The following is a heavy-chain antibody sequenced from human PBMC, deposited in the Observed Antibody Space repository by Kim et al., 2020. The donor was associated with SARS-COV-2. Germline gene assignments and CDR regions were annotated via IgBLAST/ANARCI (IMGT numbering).Heavy chain of an antibody. CDR2: IYPDDSDT. J-gene: IGHJ6*02. Sequence: GESLKISCKGSGYNFNINWIDWVRQTPGKGLEWMGTIYPDDSDTKYSPSFRGQVTISVDKSISTAFLQWSSLETSDSAMYYCAVNTRYQEGVFFYYVMDVWGQGTTVTVSS. CDR1: GYNFNINW. D-gene: IGHD1-26*01. V-gene: IGHV5-51*01. CDR3: AVNTRYQEGVFFYYVMDV.